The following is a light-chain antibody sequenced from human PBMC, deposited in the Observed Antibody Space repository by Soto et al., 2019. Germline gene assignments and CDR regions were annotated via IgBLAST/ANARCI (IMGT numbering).Light chain of an antibody. CDR1: QGIGST. CDR3: QRDYRLPLS. CDR2: DAY. J-gene: IGKJ4*01. Sequence: ETGKPHSSHTFSMSPGGRSIHSCRASQGIGSTLAWYQQKPGQTPRLLIYDAYIRATGVPARFSASGSGTEFTLTITSLQSEDFAVYYCQRDYRLPLSFGRGTKVDIK. V-gene: IGKV3-15*01.